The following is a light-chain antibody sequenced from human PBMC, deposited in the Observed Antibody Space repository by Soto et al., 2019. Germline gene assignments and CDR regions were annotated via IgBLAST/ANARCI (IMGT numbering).Light chain of an antibody. CDR3: SSDSPTGVRL. Sequence: QSVLTQPASVSGSPGQSITISCPGSPDLVSWYQQHPGSAPKLLIDEDTKRPSAVSERFSGSRSGNTASLTISGLQADDEADYYCSSDSPTGVRLFGGGTKLTVL. CDR1: SPDL. V-gene: IGLV2-23*01. J-gene: IGLJ2*01. CDR2: EDT.